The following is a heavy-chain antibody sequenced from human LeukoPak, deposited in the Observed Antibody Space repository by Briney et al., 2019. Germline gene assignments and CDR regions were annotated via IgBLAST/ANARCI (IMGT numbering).Heavy chain of an antibody. CDR1: GFTFSGSW. V-gene: IGHV3-33*08. CDR2: IWYDGSNK. Sequence: GGSLRLSCAASGFTFSGSWMSWVRQAPGKGLEWVAVIWYDGSNKYYADSVKGRFTISRDNSKNTLYLQMNSLRAEDTAVYYCQLSYYDSSGPSYYFDYWGQGTLVAVSS. CDR3: QLSYYDSSGPSYYFDY. D-gene: IGHD3-22*01. J-gene: IGHJ4*02.